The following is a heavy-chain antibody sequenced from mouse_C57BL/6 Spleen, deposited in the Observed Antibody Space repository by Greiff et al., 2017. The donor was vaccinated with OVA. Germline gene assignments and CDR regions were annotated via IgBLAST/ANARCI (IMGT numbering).Heavy chain of an antibody. Sequence: QVQLQQSGAELARPGASVKMSCKASGYTFTSYTMHWVKQRPGQGLEWIGYINPSSGYTKYNQKFKDKATLTADKSSSTAYMQLSSLTSEDSAVYYCAREGDYDEYAWFAYWGQGTLVTVSA. J-gene: IGHJ3*01. V-gene: IGHV1-4*01. D-gene: IGHD2-4*01. CDR2: INPSSGYT. CDR3: AREGDYDEYAWFAY. CDR1: GYTFTSYT.